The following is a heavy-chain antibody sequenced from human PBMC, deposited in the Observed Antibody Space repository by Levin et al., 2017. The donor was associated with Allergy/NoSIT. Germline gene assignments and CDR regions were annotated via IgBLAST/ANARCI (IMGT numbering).Heavy chain of an antibody. CDR2: ISWNSGSI. J-gene: IGHJ6*02. D-gene: IGHD1-1*01. CDR1: GFTFDDYA. Sequence: GGSLRLSCAASGFTFDDYAMHWVRQAPGKGLEWVSGISWNSGSIGYADSVKGRFTISRDNAKNSLYLQMNSLRAEDTALYYCAKDRGTGTRPHYYYYGMDVWGQGTTVTVSS. V-gene: IGHV3-9*01. CDR3: AKDRGTGTRPHYYYYGMDV.